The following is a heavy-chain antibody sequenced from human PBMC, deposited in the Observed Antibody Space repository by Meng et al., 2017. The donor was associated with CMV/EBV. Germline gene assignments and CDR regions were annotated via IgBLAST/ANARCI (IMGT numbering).Heavy chain of an antibody. V-gene: IGHV3-9*01. CDR2: INWNSGDI. J-gene: IGHJ4*02. CDR3: AKDIRGYWYSLEY. CDR1: GFTFDDYA. Sequence: SLKISCAASGFTFDDYAMHWVRQAPGKGLEWVSCINWNSGDIGYADSVKGRFTISRDNAKNSLYLQMNSLRDEDTALYYCAKDIRGYWYSLEYWGQGTLVTVSS. D-gene: IGHD2-2*03.